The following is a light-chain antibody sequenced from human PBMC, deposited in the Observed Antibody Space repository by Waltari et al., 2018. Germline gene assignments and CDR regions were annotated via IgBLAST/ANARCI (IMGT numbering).Light chain of an antibody. CDR1: NLRRNG. Sequence: SYVLSQSPSVSVAPGQTARITCGGNNLRRNGLHWYQQKPGQAPVLVIYDDDDRPSGIPERFSGSNSGNLATLTITRVEAGDEADYYCQVWDSGSDQGVFGGGTKLTVL. J-gene: IGLJ3*02. CDR2: DDD. V-gene: IGLV3-21*02. CDR3: QVWDSGSDQGV.